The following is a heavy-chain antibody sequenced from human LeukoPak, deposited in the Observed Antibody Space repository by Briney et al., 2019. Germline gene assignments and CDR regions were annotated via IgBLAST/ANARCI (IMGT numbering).Heavy chain of an antibody. V-gene: IGHV5-51*01. CDR2: IYPGDSAT. D-gene: IGHD3-16*01. CDR3: ARPAAGLGGFDY. J-gene: IGHJ4*02. CDR1: GYSFTAYW. Sequence: PGESLKISCRGSGYSFTAYWIAWVRQMPGEGLEWMATIYPGDSATTYSPSFQGQVTISADKSITTAYLQWSSLKASDTAMYYCARPAAGLGGFDYWGQGTLVTVSS.